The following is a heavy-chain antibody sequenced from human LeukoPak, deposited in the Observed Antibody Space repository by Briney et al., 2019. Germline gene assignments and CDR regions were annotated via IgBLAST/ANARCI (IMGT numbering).Heavy chain of an antibody. D-gene: IGHD4-11*01. J-gene: IGHJ4*02. V-gene: IGHV4-61*02. CDR3: ASPTADY. Sequence: SQTLSFTCTVSGGSISSGSYYWSWIRQPAGKGLEWIGRIYTSGSTNYNPSLKSRVTISVDTSKNQFSLKLSSVTAADTAVYYCASPTADYWGQGTLVTVSS. CDR2: IYTSGST. CDR1: GGSISSGSYY.